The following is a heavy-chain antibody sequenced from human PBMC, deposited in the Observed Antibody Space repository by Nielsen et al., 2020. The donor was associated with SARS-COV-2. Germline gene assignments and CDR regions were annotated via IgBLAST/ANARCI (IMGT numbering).Heavy chain of an antibody. J-gene: IGHJ4*02. CDR2: INPNSGGT. Sequence: WVRQAPGQGLEWMGWINPNSGGTNYAQKFQGWVTMTRDTSISTAYMELSRLRSDDTAVYYCARGYCTNGVCYDYWGQGTLVTAPQ. D-gene: IGHD2-8*01. CDR3: ARGYCTNGVCYDY. V-gene: IGHV1-2*04.